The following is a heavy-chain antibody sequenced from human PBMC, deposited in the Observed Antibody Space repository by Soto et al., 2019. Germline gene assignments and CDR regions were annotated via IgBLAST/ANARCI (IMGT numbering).Heavy chain of an antibody. CDR3: ESSEVPDILDY. V-gene: IGHV4-61*01. J-gene: IGHJ4*02. Sequence: PSETLSLTCTVSGGSVSSGSYYWSWIRQPPGKGLEWIGYIYYSGSTNYNPSLKSRVTISVDTSKNQFSLKLSSVTAADTAVYYCESSEVPDILDYWGQGTLVTVSS. CDR2: IYYSGST. CDR1: GGSVSSGSYY. D-gene: IGHD2-21*02.